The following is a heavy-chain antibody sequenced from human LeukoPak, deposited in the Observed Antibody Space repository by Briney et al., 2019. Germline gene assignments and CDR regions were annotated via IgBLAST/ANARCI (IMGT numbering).Heavy chain of an antibody. CDR3: ARGPELERFDY. Sequence: SVKVSCKASGGTFSSYATSWVRQAPGQGLEWMGGIIPIFGTANYAQKFQGRVTITTDESTSTAYMELSSLRSGDTAVYYCARGPELERFDYWGQGTLVTVSS. J-gene: IGHJ4*02. CDR1: GGTFSSYA. V-gene: IGHV1-69*05. CDR2: IIPIFGTA. D-gene: IGHD1-1*01.